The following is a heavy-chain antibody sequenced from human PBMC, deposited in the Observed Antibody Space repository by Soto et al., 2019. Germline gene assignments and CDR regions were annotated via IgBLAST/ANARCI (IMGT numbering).Heavy chain of an antibody. J-gene: IGHJ5*02. Sequence: QIQLVQSAAEVKKPGASVKVSCKTSGYTFVSYGISWVRQAPGQGLEWMGWISPYNGNTNFAQRFRGRVTLTTDTSTDIIYVDLGSLKSDDTAVYYCARDQNFFDSSRYYDHWGHGALITTSS. D-gene: IGHD3-22*01. V-gene: IGHV1-18*04. CDR3: ARDQNFFDSSRYYDH. CDR1: GYTFVSYG. CDR2: ISPYNGNT.